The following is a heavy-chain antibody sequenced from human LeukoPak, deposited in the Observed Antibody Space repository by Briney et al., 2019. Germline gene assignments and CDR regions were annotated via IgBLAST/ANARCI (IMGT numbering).Heavy chain of an antibody. CDR1: GFTFSRNA. D-gene: IGHD3-22*01. CDR3: AKDANYYDSGSYLIPFDF. J-gene: IGHJ4*02. V-gene: IGHV3-23*01. CDR2: ISGNGVGT. Sequence: GGSLRLSCAASGFTFSRNAMNWVRQAPGKGLEWVASISGNGVGTYYADSVKGRFNISRDNSKNTLYLQMNSLRTEDTAVYHCAKDANYYDSGSYLIPFDFWGQGTLVTVSS.